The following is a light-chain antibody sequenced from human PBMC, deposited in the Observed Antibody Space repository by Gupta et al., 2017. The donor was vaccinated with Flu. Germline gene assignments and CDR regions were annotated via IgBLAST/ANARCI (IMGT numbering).Light chain of an antibody. J-gene: IGKJ4*01. V-gene: IGKV1-5*03. Sequence: DIQMTQSPSTLSASVCDRVTFTCRASQNILRFLAWYQHKPGQAPKLLLYESSTLAYGVPSRFSGSGSETEFSLSISGLQPDDFATYYCQQYYTYILSFGGGTKVQI. CDR3: QQYYTYILS. CDR2: ESS. CDR1: QNILRF.